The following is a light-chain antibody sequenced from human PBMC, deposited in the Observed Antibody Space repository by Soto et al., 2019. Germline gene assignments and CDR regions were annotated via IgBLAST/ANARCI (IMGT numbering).Light chain of an antibody. Sequence: QSVVTQPPAASGTPGQRVTISCSGSSSNIGRHGVNWYQHLPGAAPKLLIYSNNQRPSGVPDRFSGSTSGTSVSLTISGLQSEDEADYYCATWDDSLNGVLFGGGTKLTVL. CDR2: SNN. V-gene: IGLV1-44*01. CDR3: ATWDDSLNGVL. J-gene: IGLJ2*01. CDR1: SSNIGRHG.